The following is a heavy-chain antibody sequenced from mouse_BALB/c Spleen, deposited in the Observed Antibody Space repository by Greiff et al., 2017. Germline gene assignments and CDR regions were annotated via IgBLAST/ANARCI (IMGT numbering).Heavy chain of an antibody. V-gene: IGHV5-12-2*01. Sequence: EVQVVESGGGLVQPGGSLKLSCAASGFTFSSYTMSWVRQTPEKRLEWVAYISNGGGSTYYPDTVKGRFTISRDTAKNTLYLQMSSLKSEDTAMYYCARQNDGYYGAMDYWGQGTSVTGSS. D-gene: IGHD2-3*01. CDR2: ISNGGGST. CDR3: ARQNDGYYGAMDY. CDR1: GFTFSSYT. J-gene: IGHJ4*01.